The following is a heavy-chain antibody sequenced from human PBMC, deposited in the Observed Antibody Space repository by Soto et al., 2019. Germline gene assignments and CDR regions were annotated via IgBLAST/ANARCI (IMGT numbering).Heavy chain of an antibody. Sequence: QVQLQESGPGLVKPSETLSLTCTVSGGSVSSGSYYWSWIRQPPGKGLEWMGYMYYSGGTNYNPYLKSRVTISVDTSKNQFSLKLRSVTAADTAVYYCARVMVSGDCGGDCYPYWYFDLWGRGTLVTVSS. J-gene: IGHJ2*01. V-gene: IGHV4-61*01. D-gene: IGHD2-21*02. CDR1: GGSVSSGSYY. CDR2: MYYSGGT. CDR3: ARVMVSGDCGGDCYPYWYFDL.